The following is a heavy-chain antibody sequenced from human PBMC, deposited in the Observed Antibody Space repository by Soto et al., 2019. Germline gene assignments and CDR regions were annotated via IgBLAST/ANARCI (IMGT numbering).Heavy chain of an antibody. J-gene: IGHJ4*02. CDR2: IHHSGST. Sequence: QLQLQESGSGLVKPSQTLSLTCAVSGGSISSGGYSWSWIRQPPGKGLEWIGYIHHSGSTYYNPSLESRVTISVDRSKNQCSLKLSSVTAADTAVYYCARAVSGGQEDYWGQGTLVTVSS. CDR3: ARAVSGGQEDY. CDR1: GGSISSGGYS. D-gene: IGHD1-20*01. V-gene: IGHV4-30-2*01.